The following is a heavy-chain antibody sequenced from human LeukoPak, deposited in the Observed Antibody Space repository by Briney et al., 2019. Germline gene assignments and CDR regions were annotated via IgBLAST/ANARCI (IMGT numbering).Heavy chain of an antibody. Sequence: PSETLSLTCTVSGGSISSGSYYWSWIRQPAGKGLEWIGRIYTSGSTNYNPSLKSRVTISVDTSKNQFSLKLSSVTAADTAVYYCARDPLRSWHNWFDPWGQGTLVTVSS. CDR2: IYTSGST. J-gene: IGHJ5*02. CDR3: ARDPLRSWHNWFDP. CDR1: GGSISSGSYY. V-gene: IGHV4-61*02. D-gene: IGHD6-13*01.